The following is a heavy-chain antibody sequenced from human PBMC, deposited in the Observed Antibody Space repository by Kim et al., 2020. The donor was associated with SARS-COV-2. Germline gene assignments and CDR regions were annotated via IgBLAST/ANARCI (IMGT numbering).Heavy chain of an antibody. V-gene: IGHV1-69*01. D-gene: IGHD5-18*01. Sequence: KFQGRVTITADESTSTAYMELSSLRSEDTAVYYCARVGGYSYGHRGAFDIWGQGTMVTVSS. J-gene: IGHJ3*02. CDR3: ARVGGYSYGHRGAFDI.